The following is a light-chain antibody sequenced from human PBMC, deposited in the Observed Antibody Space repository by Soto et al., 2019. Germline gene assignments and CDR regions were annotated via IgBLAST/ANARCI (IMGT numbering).Light chain of an antibody. Sequence: QSVLTQPPSASGSHGQSVTISCTGTSGDIGGYDYVSWYQQHPGKAPKLMIYEVTKRPLGVPDRFSGSKSGNTASLTVSGLQAEDEADDYCSSYAGSNNPYVFGTGTKVTVL. CDR3: SSYAGSNNPYV. CDR1: SGDIGGYDY. CDR2: EVT. J-gene: IGLJ1*01. V-gene: IGLV2-8*01.